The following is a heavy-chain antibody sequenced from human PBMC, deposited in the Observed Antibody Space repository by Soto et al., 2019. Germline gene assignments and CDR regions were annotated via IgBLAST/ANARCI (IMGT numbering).Heavy chain of an antibody. CDR1: GGTFSSYA. CDR3: ARVGGSRHWFDP. CDR2: IIPIVGTA. D-gene: IGHD1-26*01. V-gene: IGHV1-69*01. J-gene: IGHJ5*02. Sequence: QVQLVQSGAEVKKPGSSVKVSCKASGGTFSSYAISWVRQAPGPVLEWMGGIIPIVGTANYAQKFQGRVTINSEESTSTAYMELSSLRSEDTAVYYCARVGGSRHWFDPWGKGTLVPVSS.